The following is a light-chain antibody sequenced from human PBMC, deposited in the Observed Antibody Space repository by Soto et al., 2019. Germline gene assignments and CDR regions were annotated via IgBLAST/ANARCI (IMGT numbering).Light chain of an antibody. J-gene: IGKJ5*01. V-gene: IGKV1-9*01. CDR1: QDIAIY. CDR2: AAS. Sequence: IQLTQSPSSLSASVGDRVTITCRASQDIAIYLAWYQQKPGEAPKLLIYAASTLYGGVPSRFSGSGSGTDFTLTISSLEPEDFAVYYCHQRSNWTFGQGTRLEI. CDR3: HQRSNWT.